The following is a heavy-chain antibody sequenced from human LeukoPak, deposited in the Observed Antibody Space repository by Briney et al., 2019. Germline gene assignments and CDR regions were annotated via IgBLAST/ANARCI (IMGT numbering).Heavy chain of an antibody. CDR2: IYYSGTS. J-gene: IGHJ5*02. CDR3: ARVVFGEVDWFDP. Sequence: KPSQTLSLTCAVSGGSISSYPQYWIWIPQPPGQDLEWIGYIYYSGTSYYNPSLNSRVTIPVNTYKNQFALKLSSVTAADTAGYYCARVVFGEVDWFDPWGQGTLVTVPS. D-gene: IGHD3-10*01. V-gene: IGHV4-30-4*01. CDR1: GGSISSYPQY.